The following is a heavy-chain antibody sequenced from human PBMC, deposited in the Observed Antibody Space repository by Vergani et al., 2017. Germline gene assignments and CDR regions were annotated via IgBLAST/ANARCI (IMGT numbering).Heavy chain of an antibody. J-gene: IGHJ4*02. D-gene: IGHD4-17*01. CDR1: GFSFGDYA. Sequence: QVQLVESGGGLVPPGRSLRLSCAASGFSFGDYAMTWVRQAPGKGLEWVAFIGYDGRIKYNVDSVKGRFTISRDTSKKTLSLQMRSLRADDTAVYYCAKDGRENSDYGYFDYWGQGTLVTVSS. V-gene: IGHV3-30*02. CDR2: IGYDGRIK. CDR3: AKDGRENSDYGYFDY.